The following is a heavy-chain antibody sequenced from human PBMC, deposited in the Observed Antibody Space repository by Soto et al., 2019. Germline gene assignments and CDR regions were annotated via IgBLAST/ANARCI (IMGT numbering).Heavy chain of an antibody. V-gene: IGHV1-18*04. J-gene: IGHJ5*02. CDR2: INTDNDNT. Sequence: GASVKVSCKASGYTFTMYNINWVRQAPGEGLEWMGWINTDNDNTKYAQNLQGRVTITTDTSPSTAYMELRSMRSGDTALYYCARESTSGWANWFDPWGQGTLAPVSS. D-gene: IGHD6-19*01. CDR1: GYTFTMYN. CDR3: ARESTSGWANWFDP.